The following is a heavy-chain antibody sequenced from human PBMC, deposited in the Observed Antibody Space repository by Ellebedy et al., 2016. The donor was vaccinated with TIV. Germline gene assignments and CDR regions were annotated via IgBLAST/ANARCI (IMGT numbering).Heavy chain of an antibody. CDR1: GDSISRSDYY. D-gene: IGHD3-10*01. CDR3: ATGVHY. Sequence: SETLSLTXTVSGDSISRSDYYWSWIRQPPGKGLEWIGYIDHSGSTYQNPSLKSRVTISVDTSKNQFSLKLTPVTAADTAVYYCATGVHYWGQGTLVTLSS. CDR2: IDHSGST. V-gene: IGHV4-30-4*01. J-gene: IGHJ4*02.